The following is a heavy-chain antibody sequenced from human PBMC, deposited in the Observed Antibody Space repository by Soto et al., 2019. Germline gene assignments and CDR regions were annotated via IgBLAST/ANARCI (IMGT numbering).Heavy chain of an antibody. CDR3: ARDHHRYSGYDYVDY. CDR1: GFTFSDYY. J-gene: IGHJ4*02. Sequence: QVQLVESGGGLVKPGGSLRLSCVASGFTFSDYYMSWIRQAPGKGLEWVSYISSSSSYTNYADSVKGRFTISRDNAKNSLYLQMNSLRAEDMAVYYCARDHHRYSGYDYVDYWGQGTLVTVSS. CDR2: ISSSSSYT. V-gene: IGHV3-11*05. D-gene: IGHD5-12*01.